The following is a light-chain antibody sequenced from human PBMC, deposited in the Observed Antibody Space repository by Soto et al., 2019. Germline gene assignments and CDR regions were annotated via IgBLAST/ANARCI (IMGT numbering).Light chain of an antibody. CDR3: SSYVSNSIVV. Sequence: QSVLTQPASVSGSPGQSITISCTGTSSDVGDYNYVSWYQQHPGKAPKLMIYEVSHRLSGVSNRFSGSKSGYTASLTISGLQDDDEADYYCSSYVSNSIVVFGGGTKVTVL. V-gene: IGLV2-14*01. CDR1: SSDVGDYNY. CDR2: EVS. J-gene: IGLJ3*02.